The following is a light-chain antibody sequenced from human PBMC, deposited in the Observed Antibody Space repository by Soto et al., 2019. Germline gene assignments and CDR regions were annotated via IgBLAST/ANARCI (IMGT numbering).Light chain of an antibody. CDR1: QSVSSSY. CDR2: GAS. Sequence: EIVLTQSPGTLSLSPEERATLSCRASQSVSSSYLAWYQQKPGQAPRLLIYGASSRATGITDRFSGSGSGTDFTLTISRLEPEDFAVYYCQQYGSSPPITFGQGTRLEIK. J-gene: IGKJ5*01. V-gene: IGKV3-20*01. CDR3: QQYGSSPPIT.